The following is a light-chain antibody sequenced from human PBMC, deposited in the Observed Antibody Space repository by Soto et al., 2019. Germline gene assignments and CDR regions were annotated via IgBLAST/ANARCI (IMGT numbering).Light chain of an antibody. CDR1: QSISRY. V-gene: IGKV3D-15*01. CDR3: QQYNNWPSIT. CDR2: GAS. Sequence: IVLTQSPGTLSLSPGERTTLSCRASQSISRYLAWYQQKPGQGHRLLIYGASSRATGTPDRFSGSGPGTEFTLTISSLQSEDFAVYYCQQYNNWPSITGGQGKRLEI. J-gene: IGKJ5*01.